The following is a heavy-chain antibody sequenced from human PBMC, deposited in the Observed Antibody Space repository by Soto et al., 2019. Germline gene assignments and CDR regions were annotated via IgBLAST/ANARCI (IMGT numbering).Heavy chain of an antibody. CDR2: ISAYNGNT. CDR3: ARDRPYDYIWGSYRLGFDY. D-gene: IGHD3-16*02. Sequence: QVQLVQSGAEVKKPGASVKVSCKASGYTFTSYGISWVRQAPGQGLEWMGWISAYNGNTNYAHKLQGRVTMTTDTSTSTAYMELRSLRSDDTAVYYCARDRPYDYIWGSYRLGFDYWGQGTLVTVSS. V-gene: IGHV1-18*01. CDR1: GYTFTSYG. J-gene: IGHJ4*02.